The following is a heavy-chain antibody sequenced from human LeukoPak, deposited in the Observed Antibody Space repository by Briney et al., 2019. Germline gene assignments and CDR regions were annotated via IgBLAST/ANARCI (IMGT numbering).Heavy chain of an antibody. CDR1: GGAFSSYT. J-gene: IGHJ4*02. Sequence: ASVKVSCKASGGAFSSYTISWVRQAPGQGLEWMGRINPNSGGTNYAQKFQGRVTMTRDTSISTAYMELSSLRSEDTAVYYCARHTYCGGGCYDPTTYYFDYWGQGTLVTVSS. D-gene: IGHD2-21*02. V-gene: IGHV1-2*02. CDR3: ARHTYCGGGCYDPTTYYFDY. CDR2: INPNSGGT.